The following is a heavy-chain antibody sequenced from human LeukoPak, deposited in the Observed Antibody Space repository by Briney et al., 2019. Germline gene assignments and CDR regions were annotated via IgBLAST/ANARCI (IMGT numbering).Heavy chain of an antibody. CDR3: ARGSRLGVVTDLHYYYYMDV. Sequence: ASVKVSCKASGYTFTSYDINWVRQATGQGLEWMGWMNPNSGNTGYAQKFQGRVTMTRNTSISTAYTELSSLRSEDTAVYYCARGSRLGVVTDLHYYYYMDVWGKGTTVTVSS. J-gene: IGHJ6*03. D-gene: IGHD3-3*01. V-gene: IGHV1-8*01. CDR2: MNPNSGNT. CDR1: GYTFTSYD.